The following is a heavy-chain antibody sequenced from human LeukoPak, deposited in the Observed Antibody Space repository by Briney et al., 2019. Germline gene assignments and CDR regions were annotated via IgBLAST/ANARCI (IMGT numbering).Heavy chain of an antibody. Sequence: GGSLRLSCAASGFTFSDYYMSWIRQAPGKGLEWVSYISSSGSTIYYADSVKGRFTISRDNSKNTLYLQMNSLRAEDTAVYYCAKVADYDGGNSEFDYWGQGTLVTVSS. CDR1: GFTFSDYY. CDR2: ISSSGSTI. CDR3: AKVADYDGGNSEFDY. J-gene: IGHJ4*02. V-gene: IGHV3-11*01. D-gene: IGHD4-23*01.